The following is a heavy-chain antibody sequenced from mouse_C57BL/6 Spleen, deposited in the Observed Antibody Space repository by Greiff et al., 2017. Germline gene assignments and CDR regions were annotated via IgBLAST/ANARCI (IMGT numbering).Heavy chain of an antibody. V-gene: IGHV1-82*01. CDR2: IYPGDGDT. CDR3: ARGRDYDAMDY. J-gene: IGHJ4*01. Sequence: QVQLKESGPELVKPGASVKISCKASGYAFSSSWMNWVKQRPGKGLEWIGRIYPGDGDTNYNGKFKGKATLTADKSSSTAYMQLSSLTSEDSAVYFCARGRDYDAMDYWGQGTSVTVSS. CDR1: GYAFSSSW.